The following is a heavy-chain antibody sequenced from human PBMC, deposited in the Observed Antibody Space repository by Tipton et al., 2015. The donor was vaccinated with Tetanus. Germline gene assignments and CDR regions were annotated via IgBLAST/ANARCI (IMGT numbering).Heavy chain of an antibody. D-gene: IGHD3-22*01. Sequence: TLSLTCTVSGGSISSDAHYWSWIRQAPGKGLEWLGYISHRGTTNYNPSLMSRVTLSLETARGQFSLKLTSVTAADAAVYFCARDRRDFAYDSRGFYSPLYYFDNWGQGLRVTVSS. V-gene: IGHV4-30-4*01. J-gene: IGHJ4*02. CDR3: ARDRRDFAYDSRGFYSPLYYFDN. CDR2: ISHRGTT. CDR1: GGSISSDAHY.